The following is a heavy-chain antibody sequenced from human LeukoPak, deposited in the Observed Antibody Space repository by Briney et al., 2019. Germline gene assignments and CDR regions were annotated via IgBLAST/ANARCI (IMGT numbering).Heavy chain of an antibody. J-gene: IGHJ4*02. D-gene: IGHD4-17*01. CDR3: AKVQVTRLTLYFFDF. CDR2: ISSSSSTI. V-gene: IGHV3-48*01. Sequence: GSLRLSCAASGFPFSSYSMNWVRQAPGKGLEWVSYISSSSSTIYYADSVKGRFTISRDNSKNTVYLQMNSLIAEDTAVYYCAKVQVTRLTLYFFDFWGQGTLVTVSS. CDR1: GFPFSSYS.